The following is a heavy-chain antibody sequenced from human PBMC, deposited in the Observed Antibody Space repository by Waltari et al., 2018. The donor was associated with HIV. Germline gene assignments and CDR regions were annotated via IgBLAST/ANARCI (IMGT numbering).Heavy chain of an antibody. CDR2: IYYSGST. CDR3: ARGSSGYYHY. D-gene: IGHD3-22*01. Sequence: QLQLQESGPGLVKPSETLSLTCNVSGGSISSSSYYWGWIRQPPGKGLEWIGSIYYSGSTYYNPSLKSRVTISVDTSKNQFSLKLSSVTAADTAVYYCARGSSGYYHYWGQGTLVTVSS. CDR1: GGSISSSSYY. J-gene: IGHJ4*02. V-gene: IGHV4-39*07.